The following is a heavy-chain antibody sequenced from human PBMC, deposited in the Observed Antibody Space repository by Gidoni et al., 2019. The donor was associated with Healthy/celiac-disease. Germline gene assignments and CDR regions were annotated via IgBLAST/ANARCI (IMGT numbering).Heavy chain of an antibody. CDR2: IIPICGTA. J-gene: IGHJ2*01. D-gene: IGHD3-9*01. Sequence: QVQLVQSGAEVKKPGSSVKVSCKASGGTFSSYAISWVRQAPGQGLEWMGGIIPICGTANYAQKFQGRVTITADESTSTAYMELSSLRSEDTAVYYCARVQYYDILTGQNWYFDLWGRGTLVTVSS. CDR3: ARVQYYDILTGQNWYFDL. CDR1: GGTFSSYA. V-gene: IGHV1-69*01.